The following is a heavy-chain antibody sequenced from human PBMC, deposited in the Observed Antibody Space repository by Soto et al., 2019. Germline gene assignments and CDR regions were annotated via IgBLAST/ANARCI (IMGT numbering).Heavy chain of an antibody. CDR3: ARYPQYYDFWSGYYPSKSQNDAFDI. J-gene: IGHJ3*02. Sequence: ASVKVSCKASGYTFPSYDINWVRQATGQGLEWMGWMNPNSGNTGYAQKFQGRVTMTRNTSISTAYMELSSLRSEDTAVYYCARYPQYYDFWSGYYPSKSQNDAFDIWGQGTMVTVS. V-gene: IGHV1-8*01. CDR2: MNPNSGNT. D-gene: IGHD3-3*01. CDR1: GYTFPSYD.